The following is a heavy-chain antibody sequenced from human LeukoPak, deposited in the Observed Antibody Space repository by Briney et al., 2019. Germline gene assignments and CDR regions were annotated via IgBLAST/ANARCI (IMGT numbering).Heavy chain of an antibody. V-gene: IGHV3-11*01. CDR2: ISSSGSTI. CDR3: ARDRIITYNWNVWGGAFDI. Sequence: PGGSLRLSCAASGFTFSDYYMSWIRQAPGKGLEWVSYISSSGSTIYYADSVKGRFTISRDNAKNSLYLQMNSLRAEDTALYYCARDRIITYNWNVWGGAFDIWGQGTMVTVSS. D-gene: IGHD1-20*01. J-gene: IGHJ3*02. CDR1: GFTFSDYY.